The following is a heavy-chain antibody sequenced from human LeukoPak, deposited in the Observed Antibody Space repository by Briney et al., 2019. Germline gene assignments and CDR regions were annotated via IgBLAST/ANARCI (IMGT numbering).Heavy chain of an antibody. V-gene: IGHV4-39*07. CDR2: IYYSGST. CDR1: GGSISSSSYY. CDR3: ASWSSGWYAAYYYYMDV. D-gene: IGHD6-19*01. J-gene: IGHJ6*03. Sequence: SETLSLTCTVSGGSISSSSYYWGWIRQPPGKGLEWIGSIYYSGSTYYNPSLKSRVTISVDTSKNQFSLKLSSVTAADTAVYYCASWSSGWYAAYYYYMDVWGKGTTVTVSS.